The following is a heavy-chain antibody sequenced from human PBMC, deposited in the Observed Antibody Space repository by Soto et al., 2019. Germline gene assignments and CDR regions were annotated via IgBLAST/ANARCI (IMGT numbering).Heavy chain of an antibody. CDR3: ARLNSIAVAGLDC. D-gene: IGHD6-19*01. CDR2: IYYSGIT. J-gene: IGHJ4*02. Sequence: SETLSLTCTVSGGSISSSSYYWGWVRQPPGKGLEWIGSIYYSGITYYNPSLKSRVTISVNTSKNQFSLKLSSVTAADTAVYYCARLNSIAVAGLDCWGQGTLVTVSS. V-gene: IGHV4-39*01. CDR1: GGSISSSSYY.